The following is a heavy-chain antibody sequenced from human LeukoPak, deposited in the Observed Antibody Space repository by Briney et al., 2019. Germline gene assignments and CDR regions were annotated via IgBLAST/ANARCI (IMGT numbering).Heavy chain of an antibody. CDR1: GFTFISYA. J-gene: IGHJ4*02. V-gene: IGHV3-64*01. D-gene: IGHD5-18*01. CDR2: ISSNGGST. Sequence: GGSLRRSCAASGFTFISYAMDWVRQAPGKGLEYVSGISSNGGSTYYASSVKGRFTISRDNSKTTLDLQMGSLRAEDMAVYYCVRRRGYSYDYWGQGTLVSVSS. CDR3: VRRRGYSYDY.